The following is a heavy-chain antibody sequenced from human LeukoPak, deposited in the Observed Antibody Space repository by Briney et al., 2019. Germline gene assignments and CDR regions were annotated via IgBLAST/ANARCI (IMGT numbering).Heavy chain of an antibody. CDR1: GGSISSYY. Sequence: PSETLSLTCSVSGGSISSYYWSWIRQPAGKGLEWIGRIYTSGNTNYNPSLKSRVTMSVDTSKNQLSLKVRSVTAADTAVYYCAKGGLQTRNWYSALWGRGTLVTVSS. J-gene: IGHJ2*01. D-gene: IGHD5-18*01. CDR3: AKGGLQTRNWYSAL. CDR2: IYTSGNT. V-gene: IGHV4-4*07.